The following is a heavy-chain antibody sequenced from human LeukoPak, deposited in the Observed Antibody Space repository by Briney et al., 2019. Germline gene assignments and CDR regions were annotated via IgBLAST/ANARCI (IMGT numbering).Heavy chain of an antibody. D-gene: IGHD6-13*01. Sequence: SVKVSCKASGYPFTGYYMHWVRQAPGQGLEWMGWINPNSGGTNYAQKFQGRVTMTRDTSISTAYMELSRLRSDDTAVYYCARATPDSSSWHAHYYYYMDVWGKGTTVTVSS. CDR2: INPNSGGT. J-gene: IGHJ6*03. CDR1: GYPFTGYY. V-gene: IGHV1-2*02. CDR3: ARATPDSSSWHAHYYYYMDV.